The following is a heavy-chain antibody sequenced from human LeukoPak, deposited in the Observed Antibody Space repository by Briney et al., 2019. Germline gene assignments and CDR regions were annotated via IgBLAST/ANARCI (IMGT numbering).Heavy chain of an antibody. J-gene: IGHJ6*02. D-gene: IGHD2-2*01. CDR2: ISAYNGNT. V-gene: IGHV1-18*01. Sequence: ASVKVSCKASGYTFTSYGISWVRQAPGQGLEWMGWISAYNGNTNYAQKLQGRVTMTTDTSTSTAYMELRSPRSDDTAVYYCASGTPRYCSSTSCYVGNFYYYGMDVWGQGTTVTVSS. CDR3: ASGTPRYCSSTSCYVGNFYYYGMDV. CDR1: GYTFTSYG.